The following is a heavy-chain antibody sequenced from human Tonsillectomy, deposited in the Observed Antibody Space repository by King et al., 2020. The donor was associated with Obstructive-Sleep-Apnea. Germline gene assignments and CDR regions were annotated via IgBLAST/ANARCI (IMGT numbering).Heavy chain of an antibody. CDR3: ARASRYCSGGSCYSVGY. Sequence: VQLVQSGAEVKKPGASVKVSCKASGYTFTSYDINWVRQATGQGIEWMGWMNPNSGNTGYAQKFQGRVTMTRNTSISTAYMELSSLRSEDTAVYYCARASRYCSGGSCYSVGYWGQGTLVTVSS. CDR2: MNPNSGNT. V-gene: IGHV1-8*01. J-gene: IGHJ4*02. D-gene: IGHD2-15*01. CDR1: GYTFTSYD.